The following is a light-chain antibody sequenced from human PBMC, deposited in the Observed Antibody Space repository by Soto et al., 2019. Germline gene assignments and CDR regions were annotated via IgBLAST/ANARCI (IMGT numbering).Light chain of an antibody. V-gene: IGKV1-9*01. J-gene: IGKJ4*01. CDR1: QGISSY. Sequence: IQLTQSPSSLSASVGDGVTITCRASQGISSYLAWYQQKVGKAPKLLIYAASTLQSGVPSRFGGSGSGTDFTLTISSLQPEDFATYYCQQLDSYPLTFGGGTKVDIK. CDR2: AAS. CDR3: QQLDSYPLT.